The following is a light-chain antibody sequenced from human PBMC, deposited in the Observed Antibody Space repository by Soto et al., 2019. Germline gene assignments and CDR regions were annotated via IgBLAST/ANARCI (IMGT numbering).Light chain of an antibody. J-gene: IGLJ1*01. CDR1: SNDIGAYNY. Sequence: QSVLTQPPSASGSPGQSLSISYTGTSNDIGAYNYVSWYQHHPGKVPKLLIYEVFRRPSGVPDRFSASKSGNTASLTVSGLQPEDEADYYCLSYVGRETGVFGSGTKVTVL. CDR3: LSYVGRETGV. V-gene: IGLV2-8*01. CDR2: EVF.